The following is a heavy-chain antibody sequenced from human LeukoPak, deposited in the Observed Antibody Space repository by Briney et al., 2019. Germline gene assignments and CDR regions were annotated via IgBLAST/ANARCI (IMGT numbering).Heavy chain of an antibody. CDR1: GFTFSSYS. J-gene: IGHJ6*03. D-gene: IGHD5-18*01. Sequence: PGGSLRLSCAASGFTFSSYSMNWVRQAPGKGLEWVSSISSSSSYIYYADSVKGRFTISRDNAKNSLYLQMNSLRAEDTAVYYCARDLSYGPIGESTHYYYYYYMDVWGKGTTVTVSS. CDR2: ISSSSSYI. CDR3: ARDLSYGPIGESTHYYYYYYMDV. V-gene: IGHV3-21*01.